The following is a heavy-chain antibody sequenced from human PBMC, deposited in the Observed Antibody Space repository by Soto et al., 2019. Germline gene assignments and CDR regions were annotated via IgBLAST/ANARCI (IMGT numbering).Heavy chain of an antibody. V-gene: IGHV4-39*01. Sequence: QLQLQESGPGLVKPSEALSLTCTVSAGSISGSHSYWAWIRQPPGQGLEWIGNVESTGTTYYNPSLQSRVTISVDPSKNQFSLKLNSVTAADTSVYFCARHRAGSSSIDYWGQGTLVIVSS. CDR1: AGSISGSHSY. CDR2: VESTGTT. CDR3: ARHRAGSSSIDY. J-gene: IGHJ4*02. D-gene: IGHD6-6*01.